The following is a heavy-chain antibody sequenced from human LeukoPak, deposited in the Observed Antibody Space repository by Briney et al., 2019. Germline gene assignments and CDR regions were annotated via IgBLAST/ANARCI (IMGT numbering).Heavy chain of an antibody. CDR3: ARRPLPSTLATVQLDY. D-gene: IGHD5-12*01. CDR1: GFTFSTYA. V-gene: IGHV3-30*04. J-gene: IGHJ4*02. CDR2: ISFDGRNK. Sequence: PGGSLRLSCAASGFTFSTYAMHWVRQAPGKRLEWVAVISFDGRNKYYTDSVEGRFTISRDNSKNTLYLQMNSLREDDTAMYYCARRPLPSTLATVQLDYWGQGTLVTVSP.